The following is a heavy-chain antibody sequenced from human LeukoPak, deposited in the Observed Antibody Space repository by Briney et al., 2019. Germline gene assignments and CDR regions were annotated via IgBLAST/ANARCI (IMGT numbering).Heavy chain of an antibody. CDR2: IYYSGST. CDR3: ARARYYYDSSGYYYSDYGMDV. Sequence: SETLSLTCTVSGGSISSYYWSWIRQPPGKGLEWIGYIYYSGSTNYNPSLKSRVTISVDTSKNQFSLKLSSVTAADTAVYYCARARYYYDSSGYYYSDYGMDVWGQGTTVTVSS. V-gene: IGHV4-59*01. J-gene: IGHJ6*02. D-gene: IGHD3-22*01. CDR1: GGSISSYY.